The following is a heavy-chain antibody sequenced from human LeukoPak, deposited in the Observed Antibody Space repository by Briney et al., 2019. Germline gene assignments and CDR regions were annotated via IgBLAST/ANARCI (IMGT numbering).Heavy chain of an antibody. CDR3: ALIPVRAH. Sequence: PGEPLRISCKGSGYSSTSFWISWVGQIPEKGLEWLGRIDPSELYTNYSTSSPGHATIPAAKPISSADLQWSSLKASATGMFFWALIPVRAHWGQGTLVTVSS. J-gene: IGHJ4*02. D-gene: IGHD1-1*01. V-gene: IGHV5-10-1*01. CDR1: GYSSTSFW. CDR2: IDPSELYT.